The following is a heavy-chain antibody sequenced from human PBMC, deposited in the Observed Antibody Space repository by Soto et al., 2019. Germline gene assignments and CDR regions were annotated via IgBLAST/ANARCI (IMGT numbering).Heavy chain of an antibody. J-gene: IGHJ6*02. CDR2: ISYDGSNK. D-gene: IGHD3-10*01. CDR3: AKDFGDYYGSGSYLHYYYYGMDV. CDR1: GFTFSSYG. Sequence: LRLSCAASGFTFSSYGMHWVRQAPGKGLEWVAVISYDGSNKYYADSVKGRFTISRDNSKNTLYLQMNSLRAEDTAVYYCAKDFGDYYGSGSYLHYYYYGMDVWGQGTTVTVSS. V-gene: IGHV3-30*18.